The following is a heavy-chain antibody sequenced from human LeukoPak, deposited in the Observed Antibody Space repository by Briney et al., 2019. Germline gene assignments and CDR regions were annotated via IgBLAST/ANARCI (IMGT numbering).Heavy chain of an antibody. CDR3: AREGEVIVTDNLFY. CDR2: INPSGGST. D-gene: IGHD2-21*01. J-gene: IGHJ4*02. V-gene: IGHV1-46*01. CDR1: GYTFTSYY. Sequence: ASVTVSCKASGYTFTSYYMHWVRQAPGQGLEWMGIINPSGGSTTYAQMFQGRVTMTRDTSTRTVYMELSSLRSEDTAAYYCAREGEVIVTDNLFYWGQGTLVPVSS.